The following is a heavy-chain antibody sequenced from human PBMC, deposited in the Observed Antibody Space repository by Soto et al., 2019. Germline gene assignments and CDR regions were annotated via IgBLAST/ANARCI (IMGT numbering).Heavy chain of an antibody. Sequence: GGSLRLSCAASGFTFSSYAMSWVRQAPGKGLEWVSAISGSGGSTYYADSVKGRFTISRDNSKNTLYLQMNSLRAEDTAVYYCANDMLAGAVAGTVADYWGQGTLVTVSS. V-gene: IGHV3-23*01. CDR2: ISGSGGST. J-gene: IGHJ4*02. D-gene: IGHD6-19*01. CDR3: ANDMLAGAVAGTVADY. CDR1: GFTFSSYA.